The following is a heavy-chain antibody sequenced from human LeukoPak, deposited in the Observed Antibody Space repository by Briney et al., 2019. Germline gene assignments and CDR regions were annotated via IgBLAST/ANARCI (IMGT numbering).Heavy chain of an antibody. Sequence: GGSLRLSCAASGFTFSSYGMHWVRQAPGKGLEWVAFIRYDGSNKYYADSVKGRFTISRDNSKNTLYLQMNSLRAEDTALYYCAKDQVVPNYYYMDVWGKGTTVTVSS. J-gene: IGHJ6*03. CDR2: IRYDGSNK. CDR3: AKDQVVPNYYYMDV. V-gene: IGHV3-30*02. CDR1: GFTFSSYG. D-gene: IGHD2-15*01.